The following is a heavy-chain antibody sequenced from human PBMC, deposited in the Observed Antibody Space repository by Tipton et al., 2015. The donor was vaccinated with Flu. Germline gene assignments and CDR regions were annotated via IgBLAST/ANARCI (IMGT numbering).Heavy chain of an antibody. Sequence: QLVQSGAEVKKPGESLKISCKGSGYTFTSYWIAWVRQMPGKGLEWMGIIFPGDSNTKYSPSFQGQVTISAEKSISTAYLQWSSLMASDTAMYFCATNYDYYAWDHWGQVTTVTVSS. CDR3: ATNYDYYAWDH. CDR1: GYTFTSYW. V-gene: IGHV5-51*03. J-gene: IGHJ6*02. CDR2: IFPGDSNT.